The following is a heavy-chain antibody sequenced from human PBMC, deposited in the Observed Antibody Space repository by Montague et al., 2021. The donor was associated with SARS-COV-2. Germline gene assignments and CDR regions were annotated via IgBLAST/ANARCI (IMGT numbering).Heavy chain of an antibody. J-gene: IGHJ5*02. CDR1: GGSISSYF. Sequence: SETLSLTCTVSGGSISSYFWSWIRQPPGKGLEWIGYIHYSGSTNHNPSXXSRVTISVDTSKNQFSLKLRSVTAADTAVYYCARDGDSSSWYWFDPWGQGTLVTVSS. V-gene: IGHV4-59*13. CDR3: ARDGDSSSWYWFDP. CDR2: IHYSGST. D-gene: IGHD6-13*01.